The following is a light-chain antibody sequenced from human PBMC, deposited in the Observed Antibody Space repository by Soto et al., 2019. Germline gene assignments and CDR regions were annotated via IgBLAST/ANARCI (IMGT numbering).Light chain of an antibody. CDR3: QQYNNWPFS. J-gene: IGKJ5*01. CDR1: QSVSNDF. CDR2: DAS. Sequence: HSPGILSLSQGERATLSCRASQSVSNDFLAWYQQKPGQAPRLLIYDASNRATGIPARFSGTGSETDFTLTISGLQSEDSAVYFCQQYNNWPFSFGQGTRPEI. V-gene: IGKV3D-15*01.